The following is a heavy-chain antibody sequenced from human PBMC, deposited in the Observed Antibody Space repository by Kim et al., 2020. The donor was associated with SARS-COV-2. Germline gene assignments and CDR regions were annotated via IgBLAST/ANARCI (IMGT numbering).Heavy chain of an antibody. CDR3: AKDPSGVVVITTFDY. CDR1: GFTFSSYA. Sequence: GGSLRLSCAASGFTFSSYAMSWVRQAPGKGLEWVSAISGSGGSTYYADSVKGRFTISRDNSKNTLYLQMNSLRAEDTAVYYCAKDPSGVVVITTFDYWGQGTLVTVSS. V-gene: IGHV3-23*01. D-gene: IGHD3-22*01. CDR2: ISGSGGST. J-gene: IGHJ4*02.